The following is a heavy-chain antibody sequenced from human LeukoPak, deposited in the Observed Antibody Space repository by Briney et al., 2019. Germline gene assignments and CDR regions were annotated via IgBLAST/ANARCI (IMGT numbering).Heavy chain of an antibody. CDR1: GFTFSTYW. Sequence: GGSLRLSCAASGFTFSTYWMHWVRQPPGKGLEWVAVISYDGSNKYYADSVKGRFTISRDNSKNTLYLQMNSLRAEDTAVYYCARPRVNYYGSGPFDYWGQGTLVTVSS. J-gene: IGHJ4*02. V-gene: IGHV3-30-3*01. D-gene: IGHD3-10*01. CDR2: ISYDGSNK. CDR3: ARPRVNYYGSGPFDY.